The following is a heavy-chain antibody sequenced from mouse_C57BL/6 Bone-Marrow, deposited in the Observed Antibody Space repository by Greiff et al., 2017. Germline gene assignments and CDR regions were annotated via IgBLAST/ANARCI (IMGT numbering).Heavy chain of an antibody. CDR3: ARESTTVVAPWYFDY. V-gene: IGHV5-4*01. D-gene: IGHD1-1*01. Sequence: EVKLVESGGGLVKPGGSLKLSCAASGFTFSSYAMSWVRQTPEKRLEWVATISAGGSYTYYPDNVKGRFTISRDNAKNNLYLQMSHLKSEDTAMYYCARESTTVVAPWYFDYWGQGTTLTVSS. CDR2: ISAGGSYT. J-gene: IGHJ2*01. CDR1: GFTFSSYA.